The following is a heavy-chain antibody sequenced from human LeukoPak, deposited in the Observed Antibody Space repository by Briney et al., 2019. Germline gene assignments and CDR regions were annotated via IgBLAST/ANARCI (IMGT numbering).Heavy chain of an antibody. CDR1: GYTFTGYY. J-gene: IGHJ5*02. D-gene: IGHD2-15*01. Sequence: ASVKVSCKASGYTFTGYYMHWVRQAPGQGLEWMGWINPNSGGTNYAQKFQGRVTMTRDTSISTAYMELSRLRSDDTAVYYCARAYEYCSGGSCHSWFDPWGQGTLVTVSS. CDR2: INPNSGGT. CDR3: ARAYEYCSGGSCHSWFDP. V-gene: IGHV1-2*02.